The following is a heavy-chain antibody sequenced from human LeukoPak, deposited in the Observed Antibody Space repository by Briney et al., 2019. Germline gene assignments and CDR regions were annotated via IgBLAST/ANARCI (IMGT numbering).Heavy chain of an antibody. D-gene: IGHD1-1*01. CDR3: ARYNWNDGAFDY. Sequence: GGSLRLSCAASGFTFSSYSLSWVRQAPGKGLERVSYITGNSPTIYYADSVKGRFTISRDNAKNSLYLQMNSLRDEDTAVYYCARYNWNDGAFDYWGQGTLVTVSS. V-gene: IGHV3-48*02. J-gene: IGHJ4*02. CDR2: ITGNSPTI. CDR1: GFTFSSYS.